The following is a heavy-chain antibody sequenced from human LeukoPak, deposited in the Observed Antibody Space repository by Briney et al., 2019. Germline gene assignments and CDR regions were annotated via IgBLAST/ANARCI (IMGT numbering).Heavy chain of an antibody. D-gene: IGHD6-19*01. Sequence: SETLSLTCAVSGGSISSYYWSWIRQPPGKGLEWIGFIYHSGSTNYNPSLESRVTISVDTSKKQFSLKLRSVTAADTAVYYCARHLWGAVDYFDYWGQGTLVTVSS. J-gene: IGHJ4*02. CDR2: IYHSGST. CDR3: ARHLWGAVDYFDY. V-gene: IGHV4-59*08. CDR1: GGSISSYY.